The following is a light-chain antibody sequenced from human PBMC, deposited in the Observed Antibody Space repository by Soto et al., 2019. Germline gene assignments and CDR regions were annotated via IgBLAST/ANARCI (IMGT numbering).Light chain of an antibody. CDR3: QQYNTYSW. CDR1: QTIYSW. J-gene: IGKJ1*01. Sequence: DIKMTQSPSTLSASIGDRVTITFRASQTIYSWLAWYQQKPGKAPKLLIYKASSLESGVPSRFSGSGSGTEFTLTISSLQPDDFATYSCQQYNTYSWFGQGTKVDI. CDR2: KAS. V-gene: IGKV1-5*03.